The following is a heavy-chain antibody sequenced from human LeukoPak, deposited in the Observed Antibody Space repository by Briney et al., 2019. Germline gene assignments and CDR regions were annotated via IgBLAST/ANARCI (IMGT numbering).Heavy chain of an antibody. CDR3: TKANFYFSGDTAFDI. J-gene: IGHJ3*02. CDR2: VSHSGVDT. CDR1: GFTFSNYA. D-gene: IGHD3-10*01. Sequence: PGGSLRLSCAASGFTFSNYALSWVRQAPGKGLEWVTAVSHSGVDTYYADSVKGRFTISRDNSKNTLYLQMNSLRAEDTAVYYCTKANFYFSGDTAFDIWGQGTVVTVSS. V-gene: IGHV3-23*01.